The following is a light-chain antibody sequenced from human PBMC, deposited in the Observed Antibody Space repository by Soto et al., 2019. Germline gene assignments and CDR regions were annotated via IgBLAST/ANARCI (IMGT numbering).Light chain of an antibody. CDR1: QSVSSN. CDR2: GAS. CDR3: QQNNNWPRS. Sequence: EIVMTQSPATLSVSPGERATLSCRASQSVSSNLAWYQQKPAQAPRLLIYGASTRATGIPARARGSGSGTEFTRTISSLQSEQVAVDHCQQNNNWPRSFGQQPKVDIK. V-gene: IGKV3-15*01. J-gene: IGKJ1*01.